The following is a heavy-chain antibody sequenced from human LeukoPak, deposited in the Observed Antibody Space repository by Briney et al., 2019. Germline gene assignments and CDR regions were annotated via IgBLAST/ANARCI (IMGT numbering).Heavy chain of an antibody. J-gene: IGHJ4*02. CDR1: GFMFSSNW. CDR3: AKLGEWLLFSQFDY. V-gene: IGHV3-7*03. D-gene: IGHD3-3*01. Sequence: GGSLRLSCAASGFMFSSNWMSWVRLAPGKGLEWVANIKEDGTETYYVDSVKGRFTISRDNAKNTLYLQMNSLRAEDTAVYYCAKLGEWLLFSQFDYWGQGTLVTVSS. CDR2: IKEDGTET.